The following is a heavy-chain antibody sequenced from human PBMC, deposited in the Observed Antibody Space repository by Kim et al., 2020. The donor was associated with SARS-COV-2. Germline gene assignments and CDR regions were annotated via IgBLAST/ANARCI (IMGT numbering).Heavy chain of an antibody. CDR3: ARDRGSKDGMDV. D-gene: IGHD2-2*01. J-gene: IGHJ6*02. V-gene: IGHV3-21*01. Sequence: YYADSVKGRFTISRDNAKNSLYLQMNSLRAEDTAVYYCARDRGSKDGMDVWGQGTTVTVSS.